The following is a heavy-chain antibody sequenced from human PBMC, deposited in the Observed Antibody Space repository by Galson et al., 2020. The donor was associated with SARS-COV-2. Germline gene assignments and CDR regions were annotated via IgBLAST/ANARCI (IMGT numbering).Heavy chain of an antibody. CDR2: IYPGDSDT. CDR1: GNSFTSYW. D-gene: IGHD3-16*01. V-gene: IGHV5-51*01. J-gene: IGHJ3*02. Sequence: GESPKTPRKGFGNSFTSYWIGWVRQMPGKGLEWMGIIYPGDSDTRYSPSFQGQVTIPADKSISTAYLQWRGLKASDPAMFYCAGHGQRRGGAVDIWGQGTMVVVSS. CDR3: AGHGQRRGGAVDI.